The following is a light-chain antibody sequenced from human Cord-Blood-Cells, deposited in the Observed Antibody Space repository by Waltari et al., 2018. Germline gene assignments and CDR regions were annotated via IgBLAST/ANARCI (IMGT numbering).Light chain of an antibody. CDR3: QQYYRYPWT. J-gene: IGKJ1*01. Sequence: AIRMTQSPSSLSASTGDRVTITCRASQGISSYLAWYQQKPGKAPKLLIYAASTLQSGVPSRFSGSGSWTDFTLTISCLQSEDFATYYCQQYYRYPWTFGQGTKVEIK. CDR2: AAS. V-gene: IGKV1-8*01. CDR1: QGISSY.